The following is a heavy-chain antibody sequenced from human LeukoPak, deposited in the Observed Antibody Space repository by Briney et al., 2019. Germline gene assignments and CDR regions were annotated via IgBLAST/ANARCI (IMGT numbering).Heavy chain of an antibody. CDR3: ARRGFRAAPDY. V-gene: IGHV4-59*08. CDR2: IYYSGST. CDR1: GGSISSYY. J-gene: IGHJ4*02. Sequence: SETLSLTCTVSGGSISSYYWSRIRQPPGKGLEWIGYIYYSGSTNYNPSLKSRVTISVDTSKNQFSLKLSSVIAADTAVYYCARRGFRAAPDYWGQGTLVTVSS.